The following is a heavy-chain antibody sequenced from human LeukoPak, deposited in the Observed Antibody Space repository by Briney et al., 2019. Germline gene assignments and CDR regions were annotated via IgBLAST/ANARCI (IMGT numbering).Heavy chain of an antibody. CDR2: ISTSSIYI. CDR3: ARAYCDSTSCYRLHFDY. D-gene: IGHD2-2*02. J-gene: IGHJ4*02. CDR1: GFTFSDYS. Sequence: GGSLRLSCAASGFTFSDYSMNWVRQAPGKGLEWVSSISTSSIYIHYADSLKGRFTISRDNAKNSLYLQLNSLRAEDTAVYYCARAYCDSTSCYRLHFDYWGQGTLVTVSS. V-gene: IGHV3-21*01.